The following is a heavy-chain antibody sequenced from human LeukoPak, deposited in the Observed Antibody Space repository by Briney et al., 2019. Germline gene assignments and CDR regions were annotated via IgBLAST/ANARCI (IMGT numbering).Heavy chain of an antibody. D-gene: IGHD3-10*01. Sequence: KPSETLSLTCTVSGGSIGTYYWTWIRQPPGKGLERIGYIYYTGSTIYNPSLKSRVTISLGTSKNQFSLKVTSVTAADTAVYYCARAGGLPRDDAFDIWGQGTMVTVSS. J-gene: IGHJ3*02. V-gene: IGHV4-59*01. CDR2: IYYTGST. CDR3: ARAGGLPRDDAFDI. CDR1: GGSIGTYY.